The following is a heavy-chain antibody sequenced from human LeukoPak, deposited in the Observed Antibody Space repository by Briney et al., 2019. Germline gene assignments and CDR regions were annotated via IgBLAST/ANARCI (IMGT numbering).Heavy chain of an antibody. D-gene: IGHD6-13*01. CDR3: ARKYSSSWYRPQYYFDY. V-gene: IGHV4-34*01. Sequence: SGTLSLTCTVSGGSISSYYWSWIRQPPGKGLEWIGEINHSGSTNYNPSLKSRVTISVDTSKNQFSLKLSSVTAADTAVYYCARKYSSSWYRPQYYFDYWGQGTLVTVSS. J-gene: IGHJ4*02. CDR2: INHSGST. CDR1: GGSISSYY.